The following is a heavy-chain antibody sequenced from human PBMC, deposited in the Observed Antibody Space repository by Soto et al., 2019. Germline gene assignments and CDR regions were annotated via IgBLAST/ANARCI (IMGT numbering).Heavy chain of an antibody. D-gene: IGHD3-3*01. CDR2: IYYSGST. CDR1: GGSISSSSYY. J-gene: IGHJ4*02. V-gene: IGHV4-39*01. CDR3: ARHHYDFWSGYPTYYDSSGPISYFEY. Sequence: PSETLSLTCTVSGGSISSSSYYWGWIRQPPGKGLEWIGSIYYSGSTYYNPSLKSRVTISVDTSKNQFSLKLSSVTAADTAVYYCARHHYDFWSGYPTYYDSSGPISYFEYWGQGTLVTVSS.